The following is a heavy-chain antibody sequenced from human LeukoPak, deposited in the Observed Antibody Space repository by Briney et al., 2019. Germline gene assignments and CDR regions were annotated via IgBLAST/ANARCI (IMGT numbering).Heavy chain of an antibody. D-gene: IGHD2-2*01. CDR2: ISYDGSNK. V-gene: IGHV3-30*18. Sequence: PGGSLRLSCAASGFTVSSNNMSWVRQAPGKGLEWVAVISYDGSNKYYADSVKGRFTISRDNSKNTLYLQMNSLRAEDTAVYYCAKDAGRGYCSSTSCYGIDYWGQGTLVTVSS. J-gene: IGHJ4*02. CDR1: GFTVSSNN. CDR3: AKDAGRGYCSSTSCYGIDY.